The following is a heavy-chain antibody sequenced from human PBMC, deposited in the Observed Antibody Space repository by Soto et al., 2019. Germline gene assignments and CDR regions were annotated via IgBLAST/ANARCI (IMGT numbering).Heavy chain of an antibody. CDR2: SYYSGST. CDR1: GISVSTSYYY. D-gene: IGHD5-18*01. J-gene: IGHJ4*02. CDR3: AGIEVPASRNSDFDY. V-gene: IGHV4-39*01. Sequence: SETLSLTCTVSGISVSTSYYYWGWVRQPPGKGLDWIGNSYYSGSTFYNPSLRSRVTISVDTSKNQFSLKLHSVTAAGTAVYFCAGIEVPASRNSDFDYWGQGNLVTVSS.